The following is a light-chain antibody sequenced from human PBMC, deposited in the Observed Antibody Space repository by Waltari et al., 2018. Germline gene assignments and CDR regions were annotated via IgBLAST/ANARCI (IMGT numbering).Light chain of an antibody. J-gene: IGKJ4*01. CDR1: QSVSID. CDR3: QQYNKWPT. CDR2: GAS. V-gene: IGKV3-15*01. Sequence: EIVMTQSPATLSVSPGERATLSCRASQSVSIDLVWYQQKPGQDPRLLIYGASTRATGVPARFSGSGSGTDFTLTISSLQSEDVAIYYCQQYNKWPTFGGGTKVDIK.